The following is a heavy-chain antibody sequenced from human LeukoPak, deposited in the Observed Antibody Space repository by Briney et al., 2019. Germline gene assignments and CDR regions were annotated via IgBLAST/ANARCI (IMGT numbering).Heavy chain of an antibody. CDR2: IYYSGST. Sequence: SETLSLTCTVSGGSISSYYWSWIRQPPGKGLEWIGYIYYSGSTNYNPSLKSRVTISVDTSKNQFSLKLSSVTAADTAVYYCARASSLWWFYFDYWGQGTLVTVSS. CDR1: GGSISSYY. D-gene: IGHD2-15*01. J-gene: IGHJ4*02. CDR3: ARASSLWWFYFDY. V-gene: IGHV4-59*12.